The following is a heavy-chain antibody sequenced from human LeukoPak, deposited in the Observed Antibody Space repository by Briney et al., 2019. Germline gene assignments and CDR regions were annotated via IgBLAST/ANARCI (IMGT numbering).Heavy chain of an antibody. CDR2: INPSGGST. D-gene: IGHD3-10*01. CDR3: ARDLFDFGDSNWFDP. CDR1: GYTFTGYY. J-gene: IGHJ5*02. V-gene: IGHV1-46*01. Sequence: ASVKVSCKASGYTFTGYYMHWVRQAPGQGLEWMGIINPSGGSTSYAQKFQGRVTMTRDTSTSTVYMELSSLRSEDTAVYYCARDLFDFGDSNWFDPWGQGTLVTVSS.